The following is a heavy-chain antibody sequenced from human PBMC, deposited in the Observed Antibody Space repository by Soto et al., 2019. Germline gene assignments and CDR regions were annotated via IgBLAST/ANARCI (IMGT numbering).Heavy chain of an antibody. CDR3: ARSIVVVTAVDY. V-gene: IGHV1-3*01. J-gene: IGHJ4*02. CDR2: INAGNGNT. Sequence: ASVKVSCKTSGYTFTSYALHWVRQAPGQRLEWMGWINAGNGNTKYSQKFQGRVIITRDTSASTAYMELSSLRSEDTAVYYCARSIVVVTAVDYWGQGTLVTLSS. D-gene: IGHD2-21*02. CDR1: GYTFTSYA.